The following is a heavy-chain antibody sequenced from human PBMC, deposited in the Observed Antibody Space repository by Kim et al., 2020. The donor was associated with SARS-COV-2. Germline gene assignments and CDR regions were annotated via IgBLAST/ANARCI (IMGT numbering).Heavy chain of an antibody. D-gene: IGHD3-9*01. CDR3: ARDPQLRYFDWLPYYYYGMDV. V-gene: IGHV3-33*01. CDR1: GFTFSSYG. CDR2: IWYDGSNK. J-gene: IGHJ6*04. Sequence: GGSLRLSCAASGFTFSSYGMHWVRQAPGKGLEWVAVIWYDGSNKYYADSVKGRFTISRDNSKNTLYLQMNSRRAEDTAVYYCARDPQLRYFDWLPYYYYGMDVWGEGTTGTVSS.